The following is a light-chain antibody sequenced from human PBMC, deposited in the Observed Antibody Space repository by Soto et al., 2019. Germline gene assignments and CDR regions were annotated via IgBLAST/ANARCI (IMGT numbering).Light chain of an antibody. Sequence: QSALTQPPSVSAAPGQTVTISCSGTSSNVGNNYVSWYQQLPGTAPKLLIYDDNKRVSGIPDRISGSKSGTSATLGITGLQTGDEADYYCGTWNSSLSDNWVFGGGTKLTVL. CDR1: SSNVGNNY. CDR2: DDN. J-gene: IGLJ3*02. V-gene: IGLV1-51*01. CDR3: GTWNSSLSDNWV.